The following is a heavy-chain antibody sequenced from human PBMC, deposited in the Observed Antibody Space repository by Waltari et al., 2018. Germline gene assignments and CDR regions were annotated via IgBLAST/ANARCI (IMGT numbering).Heavy chain of an antibody. CDR3: ARGRRWLQLSD. CDR2: SSHSGGT. J-gene: IGHJ4*02. D-gene: IGHD5-18*01. Sequence: QVQLQQWGAGLLKPSETLSLICAVYGGSISGYTWMWIRQSPGKGLEWIGESSHSGGTNYKPSLKSRINISVDMSKNQFSLKLKSVTAADTAVYYCARGRRWLQLSDWGQGTPVTVSS. CDR1: GGSISGYT. V-gene: IGHV4-34*01.